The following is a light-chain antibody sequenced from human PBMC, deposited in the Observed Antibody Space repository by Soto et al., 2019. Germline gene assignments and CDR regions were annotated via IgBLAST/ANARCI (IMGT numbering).Light chain of an antibody. CDR2: GAS. Sequence: EIVLTQSPGTLSLSPGERATLSCRASQTFTTSSLAWYQQKPGQAPRLLISGASNRATGLPDRFSGSGSGTDFTLTISRLEPEDFAVYYCQQYDRSPRTFGQGTKVDIK. V-gene: IGKV3-20*01. CDR1: QTFTTSS. CDR3: QQYDRSPRT. J-gene: IGKJ1*01.